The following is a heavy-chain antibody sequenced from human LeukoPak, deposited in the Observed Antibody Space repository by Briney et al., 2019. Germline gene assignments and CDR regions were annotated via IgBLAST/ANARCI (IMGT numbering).Heavy chain of an antibody. CDR1: GFTFSSYA. Sequence: GGSLRLSCGASGFTFSSYAMSWVRQAPGKGLEWVSAICGSGGSTYYADSVKGRFTISRDNSKNTLYLQMNSLRAEDTAVYYCAKAPGIRGGATFYFDYWGQGTLVTASS. CDR2: ICGSGGST. CDR3: AKAPGIRGGATFYFDY. D-gene: IGHD1-26*01. J-gene: IGHJ4*02. V-gene: IGHV3-23*01.